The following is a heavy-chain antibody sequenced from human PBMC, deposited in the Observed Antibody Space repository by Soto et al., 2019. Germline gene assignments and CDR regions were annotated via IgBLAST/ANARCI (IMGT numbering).Heavy chain of an antibody. Sequence: AASVKVSCKASRFTFTSSAMQWVRQARGQRLEWIGWIVVGSGNTNYAQKFQERVTITRDMSTSTAYMELSSLRSEDTAVYYCAADHGVAGYWGQGTLVTVSS. CDR2: IVVGSGNT. CDR1: RFTFTSSA. CDR3: AADHGVAGY. J-gene: IGHJ4*02. V-gene: IGHV1-58*02. D-gene: IGHD6-19*01.